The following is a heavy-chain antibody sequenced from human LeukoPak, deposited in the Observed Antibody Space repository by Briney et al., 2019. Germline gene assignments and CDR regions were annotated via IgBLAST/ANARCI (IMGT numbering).Heavy chain of an antibody. D-gene: IGHD6-13*01. J-gene: IGHJ3*02. V-gene: IGHV3-21*01. Sequence: PGGSLRLSCAASGFTDSSNYMSWVRQAPGKGLEWVSSISSSSSYIYYADPVKGRFTISRDNAKNSLYLQMNSLRAEDTAVYYCARDGFGAAAGDDAFDIWGQGTMVTVSS. CDR2: ISSSSSYI. CDR1: GFTDSSNY. CDR3: ARDGFGAAAGDDAFDI.